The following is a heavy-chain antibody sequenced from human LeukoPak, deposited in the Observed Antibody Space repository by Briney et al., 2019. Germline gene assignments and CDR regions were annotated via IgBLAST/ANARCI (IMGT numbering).Heavy chain of an antibody. V-gene: IGHV3-21*04. D-gene: IGHD4-17*01. CDR2: ISTNSAFI. J-gene: IGHJ4*02. CDR1: GFTFINYS. CDR3: ARVNYGDYFDY. Sequence: PGGSLRLSCTASGFTFINYSMNWVRQAPGKGLEWVSSISTNSAFIYYADSVRGRFTISRDNTKNSLYLQMDSLTADDTAVYYCARVNYGDYFDYWGQGTLVTVPS.